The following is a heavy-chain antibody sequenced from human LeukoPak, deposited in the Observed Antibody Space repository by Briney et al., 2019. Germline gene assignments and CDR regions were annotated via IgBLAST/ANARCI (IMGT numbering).Heavy chain of an antibody. D-gene: IGHD3-22*01. J-gene: IGHJ3*01. CDR3: AKFPSYDSSGHDGFDV. CDR2: TSGSGGTK. V-gene: IGHV3-23*01. Sequence: GGPLRLSCAASGFIFKNHAMSWVRQAPGKGLEWVSATSGSGGTKFYADSVKGRFTISRDNSKDTLYLQMNSLRAEDTATYFCAKFPSYDSSGHDGFDVWGQGTRVTVSS. CDR1: GFIFKNHA.